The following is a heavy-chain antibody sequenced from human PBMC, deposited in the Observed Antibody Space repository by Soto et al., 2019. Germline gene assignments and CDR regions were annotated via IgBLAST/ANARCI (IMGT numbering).Heavy chain of an antibody. V-gene: IGHV3-23*01. CDR3: AKSRGSGSYFNPSDAFDF. CDR1: GFTFSSKA. Sequence: PGGALKLSCAASGFTFSSKAMSWVRQAPGKGLEWVSSISGSGGGTYYADSVKGRFTISRDNSKNTLSLQMNSLRAEDTAVYYCAKSRGSGSYFNPSDAFDFWGQGQWSPSPQ. CDR2: ISGSGGGT. J-gene: IGHJ3*01. D-gene: IGHD3-10*01.